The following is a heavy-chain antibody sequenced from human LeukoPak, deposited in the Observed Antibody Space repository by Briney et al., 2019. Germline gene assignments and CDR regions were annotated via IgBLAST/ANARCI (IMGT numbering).Heavy chain of an antibody. CDR3: AKGDSGYSYGHTDY. CDR2: IGDTT. J-gene: IGHJ4*02. D-gene: IGHD5-18*01. Sequence: GGSLRLSCAASGFTFSTYAMSWVRQAPGKGLEWVSAIGDTTYYADSVKGRFTISRDNSKNTLYLQMNSLRAEDTAVYYCAKGDSGYSYGHTDYWGQGTLVTVSS. CDR1: GFTFSTYA. V-gene: IGHV3-23*01.